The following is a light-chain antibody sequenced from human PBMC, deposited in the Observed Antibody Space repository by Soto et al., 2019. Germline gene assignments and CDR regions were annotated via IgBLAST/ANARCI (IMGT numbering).Light chain of an antibody. J-gene: IGKJ1*01. V-gene: IGKV1-17*01. CDR3: IQHNTYPQT. CDR1: QDIGYD. CDR2: GAF. Sequence: DLPMTQSPSSLSASVGDRVTITCRASQDIGYDLGWYQFRSGKAPKCLIYGAFTLKSGVPSRFSGSGSGTAFTLTINSLQPEDFATYYCIQHNTYPQTFGQGTKVEIK.